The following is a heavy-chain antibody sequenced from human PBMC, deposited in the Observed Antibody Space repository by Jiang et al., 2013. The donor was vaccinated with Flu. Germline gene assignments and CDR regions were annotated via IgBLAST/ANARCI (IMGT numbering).Heavy chain of an antibody. D-gene: IGHD4-17*01. V-gene: IGHV3-30*18. Sequence: VISYDGSNKYYADSVKGRFTISRDNSKNTLYLQMNSLRAEDTAVYYCAKDLTTVTSSGGYYFDYWGQGTLVTVSS. CDR2: ISYDGSNK. J-gene: IGHJ4*02. CDR3: AKDLTTVTSSGGYYFDY.